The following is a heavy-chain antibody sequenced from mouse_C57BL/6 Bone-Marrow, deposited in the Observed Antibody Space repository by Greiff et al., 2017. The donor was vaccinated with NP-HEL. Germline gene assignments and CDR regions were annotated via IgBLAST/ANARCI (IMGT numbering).Heavy chain of an antibody. Sequence: LEESGAELVKPGASVKISCKASGYAFSSYWMNWVKQRPGKGLEWIGQIYPGDGDTNYNGKFKGKATLTADKSSSTAYMQLSSLTSEDSAVYFCARDFYWYFDVWCTGTTVTVSS. V-gene: IGHV1-80*01. CDR2: IYPGDGDT. CDR3: ARDFYWYFDV. J-gene: IGHJ1*03. CDR1: GYAFSSYW.